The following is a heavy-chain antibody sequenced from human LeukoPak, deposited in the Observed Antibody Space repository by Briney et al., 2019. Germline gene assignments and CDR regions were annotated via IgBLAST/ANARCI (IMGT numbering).Heavy chain of an antibody. Sequence: SETLSLTCTVSGGSISSYYWSWIRQPPGKGLEWIGYIYYSGSTNYNPSLKSRVAISVDTSKNQFSLKLSSVTAADTAVYYCASYGSSWYAAYFDYWGQGTLVTVSS. CDR3: ASYGSSWYAAYFDY. CDR1: GGSISSYY. D-gene: IGHD6-13*01. J-gene: IGHJ4*02. CDR2: IYYSGST. V-gene: IGHV4-59*01.